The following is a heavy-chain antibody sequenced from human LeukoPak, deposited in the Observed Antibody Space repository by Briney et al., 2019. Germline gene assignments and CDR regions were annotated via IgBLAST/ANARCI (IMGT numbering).Heavy chain of an antibody. D-gene: IGHD3-22*01. Sequence: GESLKISCKGSGYSFTSYWIGWVRQLPGKGLEWMGIIYPGDSDTRYSPSFQGQVTISADKSISTAYLQWSSLKASDTAMYYCASSPYYYDSSGYYDAFDIWGQGTMVTVSS. CDR3: ASSPYYYDSSGYYDAFDI. J-gene: IGHJ3*02. CDR1: GYSFTSYW. V-gene: IGHV5-51*01. CDR2: IYPGDSDT.